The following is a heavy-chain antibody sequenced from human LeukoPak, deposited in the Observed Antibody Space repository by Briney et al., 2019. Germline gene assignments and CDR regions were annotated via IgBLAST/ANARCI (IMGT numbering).Heavy chain of an antibody. D-gene: IGHD3-10*01. V-gene: IGHV3-23*01. CDR1: GFTFSSYG. Sequence: PGGSPRLSCAASGFTFSSYGMSWVRQAPGKGLEWVSAISGSGGSTYYADSVKGRFTISRDNSKNTLYLQMNSLRAEDTAVYYCAKDPRYGSGGPNWFDPWGQGTLVTVSS. J-gene: IGHJ5*02. CDR3: AKDPRYGSGGPNWFDP. CDR2: ISGSGGST.